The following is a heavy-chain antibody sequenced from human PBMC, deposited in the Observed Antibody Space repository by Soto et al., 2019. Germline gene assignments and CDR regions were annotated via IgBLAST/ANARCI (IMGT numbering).Heavy chain of an antibody. CDR2: ISVYGGNT. CDR3: SRETIGNAFDI. V-gene: IGHV1-18*04. D-gene: IGHD3-3*01. Sequence: QVQLLQSETEVKKPGASVKVSCKASGYTFTRYGITWVRQAPGQGLEWMGWISVYGGNTDSAQKFQGRLSLTTDTSTPTAYMELKSLRFDDTAVYFCSRETIGNAFDIWGQGTMVTVSS. J-gene: IGHJ3*02. CDR1: GYTFTRYG.